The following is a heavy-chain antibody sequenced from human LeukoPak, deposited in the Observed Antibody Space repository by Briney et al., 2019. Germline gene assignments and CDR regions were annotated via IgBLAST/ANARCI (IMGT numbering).Heavy chain of an antibody. V-gene: IGHV3-7*01. CDR2: MREDGTII. D-gene: IGHD6-25*01. CDR3: ARGGAARGRFEN. CDR1: GFPFNVQT. J-gene: IGHJ4*02. Sequence: GGSLRLSCAASGFPFNVQTMSWVRQAPGKGLDWVASMREDGTIIYYADSVKGRFTISTDNPKNSLYLQMNSLRAEDTAVYYCARGGAARGRFENWGQGTLVTVSS.